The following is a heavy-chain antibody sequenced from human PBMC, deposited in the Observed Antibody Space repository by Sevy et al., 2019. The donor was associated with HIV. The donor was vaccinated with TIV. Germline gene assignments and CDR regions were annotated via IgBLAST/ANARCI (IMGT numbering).Heavy chain of an antibody. CDR3: ARGRGATGGSGSYYY. Sequence: ASVKVSCKASGYTFTSYDINWVRQATGQGLEWMGWMNPNSGNKGYAQKFQGRVTMTRNTSISKAYMELSSLRSEDTAVYYCARGRGATGGSGSYYYWGQGTLVTVSS. CDR2: MNPNSGNK. D-gene: IGHD3-10*01. J-gene: IGHJ4*02. V-gene: IGHV1-8*01. CDR1: GYTFTSYD.